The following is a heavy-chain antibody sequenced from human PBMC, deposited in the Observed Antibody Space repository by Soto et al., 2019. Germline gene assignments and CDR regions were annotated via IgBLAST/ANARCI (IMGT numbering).Heavy chain of an antibody. V-gene: IGHV1-2*02. CDR1: GYTFTGYY. J-gene: IGHJ5*02. D-gene: IGHD6-13*01. Sequence: SVKVSCKASGYTFTGYYMHWVRQAPGQGLEWMGWINPNSGGTNYAQKFQGRVTMTRDTSISTAYMELSRLRSDDTAVYYCARDREGTAPAGTYWCDRCGQGSLVAVSS. CDR2: INPNSGGT. CDR3: ARDREGTAPAGTYWCDR.